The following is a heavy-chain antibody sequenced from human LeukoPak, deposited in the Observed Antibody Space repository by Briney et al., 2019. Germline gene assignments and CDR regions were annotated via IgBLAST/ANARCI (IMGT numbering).Heavy chain of an antibody. CDR3: ARFDNYDSSADYYGMDV. CDR1: GGSFSGYY. CDR2: INHSGST. D-gene: IGHD3-22*01. V-gene: IGHV4-34*01. Sequence: SETLSLTCAVYGGSFSGYYWSWIRQPPGKGLEWIGEINHSGSTNYNPSLKSLVTISVDTSKNQFSLKLSSVTAADTAVYYCARFDNYDSSADYYGMDVWGQGTTVTVSS. J-gene: IGHJ6*02.